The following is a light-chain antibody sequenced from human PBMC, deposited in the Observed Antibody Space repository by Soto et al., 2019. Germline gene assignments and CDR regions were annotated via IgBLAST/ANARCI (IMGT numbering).Light chain of an antibody. J-gene: IGLJ1*01. CDR3: CSYAGSSTFYV. CDR1: SSDVGSYNL. CDR2: EGS. V-gene: IGLV2-23*01. Sequence: QSALTQPASVSGSPGQSITISCTGTSSDVGSYNLVSWYQQHPGKAPKLIIYEGSGRPSGVSNCFSGSKSGNTASLTISGLQAEDEADYYCCSYAGSSTFYVFGTGTKLTVL.